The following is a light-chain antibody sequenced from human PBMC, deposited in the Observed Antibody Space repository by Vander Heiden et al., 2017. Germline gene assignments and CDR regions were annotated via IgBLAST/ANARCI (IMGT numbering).Light chain of an antibody. J-gene: IGKJ4*01. Sequence: DIQLTQSPSSLSASVGDSVTITCRASRSMHCYLHWYQHKPGEAPRLLLYAASSLHSGVPSRFSGSASGTDFTLTITNLQPEDFATYYCQQSYITPLTFGGGTKVGIK. CDR3: QQSYITPLT. CDR2: AAS. CDR1: RSMHCY. V-gene: IGKV1-39*01.